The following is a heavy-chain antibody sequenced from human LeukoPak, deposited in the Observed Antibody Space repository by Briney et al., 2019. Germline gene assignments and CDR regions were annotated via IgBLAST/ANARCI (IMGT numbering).Heavy chain of an antibody. CDR1: GFTFSNYA. V-gene: IGHV3-23*01. CDR2: LSGSVISP. CDR3: AKSVSQLVSSSGSDY. J-gene: IGHJ4*02. Sequence: GGSLRLSCAASGFTFSNYAMTWVRQAPGKALEWVSGLSGSVISPYYADSVKGRFTVSRDNSKNTLYLQMNSLRAEDTAVYYCAKSVSQLVSSSGSDYWGQGTLVTVSS. D-gene: IGHD1-26*01.